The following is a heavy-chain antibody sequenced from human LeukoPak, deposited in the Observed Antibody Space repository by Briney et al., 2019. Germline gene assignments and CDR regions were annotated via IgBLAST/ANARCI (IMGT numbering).Heavy chain of an antibody. J-gene: IGHJ4*02. CDR3: ARGHSSGYYTKY. Sequence: GGPLRLSCAASGFIYSNYGMNWVRQAPGKGLEWVSYISGSGSYIDYADSVKGRFTITRDNAKNSLYLQMNSLRAEDTAVYYCARGHSSGYYTKYWGQGTLVTVSS. CDR1: GFIYSNYG. V-gene: IGHV3-21*05. CDR2: ISGSGSYI. D-gene: IGHD3-22*01.